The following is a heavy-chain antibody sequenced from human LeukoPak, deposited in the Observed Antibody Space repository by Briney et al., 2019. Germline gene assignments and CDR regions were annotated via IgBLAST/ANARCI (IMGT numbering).Heavy chain of an antibody. CDR1: GGTFSSYA. CDR2: IIPIFGTA. Sequence: ASVKVSCKASGGTFSSYAISWVQQAPGQGLEWMGRIIPIFGTANYAQKFQGRVTITTDESTSTAYMELSSLRSEDTAVYYCARSKSGYYYTFDYWGQGTLVTVSS. CDR3: ARSKSGYYYTFDY. D-gene: IGHD3-22*01. V-gene: IGHV1-69*05. J-gene: IGHJ4*02.